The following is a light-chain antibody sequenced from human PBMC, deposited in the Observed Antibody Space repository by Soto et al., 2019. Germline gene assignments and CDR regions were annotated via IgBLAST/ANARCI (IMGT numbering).Light chain of an antibody. J-gene: IGKJ5*01. Sequence: DIVLTQSPVTLSLSPGERATLSCRASQTVSAYLAWYQQKPGQAPRLLIYDASSRATGIPARFSGSGSGTDFTLTISSLEPEDFAVYFCQQRSTFGQGTRLEIK. CDR2: DAS. V-gene: IGKV3-11*01. CDR1: QTVSAY. CDR3: QQRST.